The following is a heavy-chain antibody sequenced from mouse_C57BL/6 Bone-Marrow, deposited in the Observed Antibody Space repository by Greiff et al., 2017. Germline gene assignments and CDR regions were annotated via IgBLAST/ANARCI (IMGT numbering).Heavy chain of an antibody. CDR1: GYTFTTYP. CDR2: FHPYTDDT. V-gene: IGHV1-47*01. Sequence: VQLQQSGAELVKPGASVKMSCKASGYTFTTYPIEWMKQNHGKSLEWIGNFHPYTDDTKYHEKFKGKATFTVEKSSNTVYWELSRLTSDDSAVYYCARSSTFFYYFDYWGQGTTLTVSS. D-gene: IGHD5-1*01. J-gene: IGHJ2*01. CDR3: ARSSTFFYYFDY.